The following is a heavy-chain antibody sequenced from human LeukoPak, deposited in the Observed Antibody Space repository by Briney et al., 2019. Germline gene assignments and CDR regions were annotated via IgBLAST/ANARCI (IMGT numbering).Heavy chain of an antibody. Sequence: SVKVSCKASGGTFSSYAISWVRQAPGQGLEWMGGIVPILGIANYAQKFQGRVTITADKSTSTAYMELSSLRSEDTAVYYCARGDGYNPFDYWGQGTLVTVSS. V-gene: IGHV1-69*10. CDR1: GGTFSSYA. CDR2: IVPILGIA. CDR3: ARGDGYNPFDY. J-gene: IGHJ4*02. D-gene: IGHD5-24*01.